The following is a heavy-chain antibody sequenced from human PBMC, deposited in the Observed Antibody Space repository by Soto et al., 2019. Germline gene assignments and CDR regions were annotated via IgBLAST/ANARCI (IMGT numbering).Heavy chain of an antibody. D-gene: IGHD4-17*01. V-gene: IGHV4-34*01. Sequence: SETLSLTCAVYGGSFSGYYWSWLRQPPGKGLEWIGEINHSGSTNYNPSLKSRVTISVDTSKNQFSLKVTSVTAADTAVYYCARGHGYGGNYDYWGQGTLVTVSS. J-gene: IGHJ4*02. CDR2: INHSGST. CDR1: GGSFSGYY. CDR3: ARGHGYGGNYDY.